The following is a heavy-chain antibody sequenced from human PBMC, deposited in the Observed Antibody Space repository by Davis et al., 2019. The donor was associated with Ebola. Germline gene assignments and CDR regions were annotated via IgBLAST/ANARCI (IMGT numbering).Heavy chain of an antibody. D-gene: IGHD6-13*01. J-gene: IGHJ3*02. Sequence: AASVKVSCKASGFTFTNYGFSWVRQAPGQGLEWMGWITTYSGNTKYAQKLQGRVSMTTDTSASTAYMELRSLRSDDTAVYCCARDFPFPAAAGINGLDIWGQGTMVTVSS. V-gene: IGHV1-18*04. CDR2: ITTYSGNT. CDR1: GFTFTNYG. CDR3: ARDFPFPAAAGINGLDI.